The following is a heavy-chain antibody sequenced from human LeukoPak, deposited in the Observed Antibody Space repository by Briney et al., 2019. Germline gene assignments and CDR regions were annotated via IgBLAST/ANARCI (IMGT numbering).Heavy chain of an antibody. V-gene: IGHV3-11*04. CDR1: GFTFSDYY. Sequence: GGSLRLSCAASGFTFSDYYMSWIRQAPGKGLEWVSYISSSGSTIYYADSVKGRFTISRDNAKNSVYLEMNSLRADDTAVYYCARSARLMKGVVEVTALDDWGQGTLVTVSS. CDR3: ARSARLMKGVVEVTALDD. J-gene: IGHJ4*02. CDR2: ISSSGSTI. D-gene: IGHD3-3*01.